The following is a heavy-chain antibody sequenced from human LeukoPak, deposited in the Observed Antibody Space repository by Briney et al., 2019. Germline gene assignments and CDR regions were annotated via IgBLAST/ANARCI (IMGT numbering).Heavy chain of an antibody. Sequence: GGSLRLSCAASGFTISSFGMSWVRQAPGKGLEWVSTFGGGGGTYYADSVKGRFTISRDNSKNTLYLQMNSLRAEDTAVYYCAKSLDYYDSSGPGDAFDIWGQGTMVTVSS. CDR1: GFTISSFG. J-gene: IGHJ3*02. CDR3: AKSLDYYDSSGPGDAFDI. CDR2: FGGGGGT. V-gene: IGHV3-23*01. D-gene: IGHD3-22*01.